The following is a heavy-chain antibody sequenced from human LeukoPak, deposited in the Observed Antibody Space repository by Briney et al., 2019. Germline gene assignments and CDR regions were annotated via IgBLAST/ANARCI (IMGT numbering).Heavy chain of an antibody. J-gene: IGHJ3*02. CDR3: AHRQELWAFDI. CDR1: GGSVSSSTYY. CDR2: IYWDDDK. V-gene: IGHV2-5*02. D-gene: IGHD2-21*01. Sequence: TLSLTCSVSGGSVSSSTYYWGWIRQPPGKALEWLALIYWDDDKRYSPSLNNRLAITKDTSKDQVVLTMTNMDPVDTATYYCAHRQELWAFDIWGQGTMVTVSS.